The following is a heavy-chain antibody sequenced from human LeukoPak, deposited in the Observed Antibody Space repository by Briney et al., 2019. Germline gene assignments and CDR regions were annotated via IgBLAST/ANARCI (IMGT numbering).Heavy chain of an antibody. CDR2: IYYSGST. J-gene: IGHJ6*02. Sequence: SETLSLTCTVSGGSISSYYWSWIRQPPVKGLEWIGYIYYSGSTNYNPSLKSRVTTSVDTSKNQFSLKLSSVTAADTAVYYCARDVLVVNQYYYYGMDVWGQGTTVTVSS. D-gene: IGHD2-15*01. CDR3: ARDVLVVNQYYYYGMDV. CDR1: GGSISSYY. V-gene: IGHV4-59*01.